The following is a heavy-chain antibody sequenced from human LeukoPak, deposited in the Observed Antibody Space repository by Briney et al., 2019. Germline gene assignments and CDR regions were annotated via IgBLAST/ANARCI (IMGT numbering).Heavy chain of an antibody. CDR3: TTIKRGNIFGYFDF. V-gene: IGHV4-59*11. D-gene: IGHD5-18*01. J-gene: IGHJ4*02. Sequence: KPSETLSLTCTVSGGSMTTHHWNWIRQTPGKGLEWIGYVFDSGRTKENPPLKSRVTLSADTSKNQLSLRLSSVTAADTAVYYCTTIKRGNIFGYFDFWGQGILVTVSS. CDR2: VFDSGRT. CDR1: GGSMTTHH.